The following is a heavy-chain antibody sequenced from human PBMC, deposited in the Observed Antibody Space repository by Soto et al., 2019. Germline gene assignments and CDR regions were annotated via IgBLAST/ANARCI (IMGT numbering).Heavy chain of an antibody. J-gene: IGHJ4*02. CDR1: GFTFSDYY. D-gene: IGHD1-26*01. Sequence: QLVESGGGLVQPGGSLRLSCAASGFTFSDYYMDWVRQAPGKGLEWVGRIRNKANSHTTEYAASAKGRFTISRDDSKNSLYLQLNSLKTEDTAVYYCARGSNSFDLWGQGTLVTVSS. CDR3: ARGSNSFDL. CDR2: IRNKANSHTT. V-gene: IGHV3-72*01.